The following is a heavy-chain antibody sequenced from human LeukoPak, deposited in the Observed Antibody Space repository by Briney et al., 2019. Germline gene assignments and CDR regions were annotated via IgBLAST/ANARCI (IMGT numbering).Heavy chain of an antibody. J-gene: IGHJ3*02. CDR1: GDSIDSRSYY. CDR2: IYRSGTT. CDR3: TLEIVILTTRGTFYI. Sequence: PSQTLSLTCTVSGDSIDSRSYYWTWIRQPAGKRPEWIGRIYRSGTTNYNPSLKSRVTISLHTSQNQFSLNLTSVTAADTAVYYCTLEIVILTTRGTFYIWGQGTLVTVSS. D-gene: IGHD3-9*01. V-gene: IGHV4-61*02.